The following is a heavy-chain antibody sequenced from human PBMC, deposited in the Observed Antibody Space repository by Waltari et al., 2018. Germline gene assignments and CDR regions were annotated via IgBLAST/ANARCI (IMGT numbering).Heavy chain of an antibody. J-gene: IGHJ5*02. V-gene: IGHV7-4-1*02. Sequence: QVQLVQSGSEMKKPGASVKVSCKASGYTFINYGVNWVRQAPGQGLEWMGWINTNTGKPTYGQGFTGRFVFSSDTSVNTAYLQISNRKTEDTAVYYCARGDIVIVPAADNWFDPWGQGTLVTVSS. CDR2: INTNTGKP. CDR3: ARGDIVIVPAADNWFDP. D-gene: IGHD2-15*01. CDR1: GYTFINYG.